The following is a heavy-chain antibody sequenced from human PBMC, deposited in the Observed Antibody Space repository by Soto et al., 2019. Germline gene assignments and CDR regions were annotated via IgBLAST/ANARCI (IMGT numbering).Heavy chain of an antibody. CDR2: IYYSGST. CDR1: GGSITSYY. D-gene: IGHD3-10*01. CDR3: ARVWGGAFDF. Sequence: QVQLQESGPGLVKPSETLSLTCTVSGGSITSYYWSWIRQPPGKGLEWIRYIYYSGSTNYNPSLKSRVTTSVDTSKNQFSLKLSSVTAADTAVYYCARVWGGAFDFWGQGTMVTVSS. V-gene: IGHV4-59*01. J-gene: IGHJ3*01.